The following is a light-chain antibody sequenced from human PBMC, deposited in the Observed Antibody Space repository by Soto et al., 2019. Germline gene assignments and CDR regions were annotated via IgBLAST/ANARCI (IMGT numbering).Light chain of an antibody. Sequence: DIQMTQSPSSLSASVGDRVTITCRASQAIHSYLNWYQQKPGKAPNLLIFATSTLQSGVPSRFSGSGSGTDFTLTISSLQPEDFATYYCQQTNIFPYTFGQGTKLEIK. CDR2: ATS. V-gene: IGKV1-39*01. CDR3: QQTNIFPYT. J-gene: IGKJ2*01. CDR1: QAIHSY.